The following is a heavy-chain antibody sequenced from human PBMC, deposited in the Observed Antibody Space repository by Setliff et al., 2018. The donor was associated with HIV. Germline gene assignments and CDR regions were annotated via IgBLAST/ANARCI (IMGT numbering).Heavy chain of an antibody. CDR2: VHDSGGT. CDR1: GDSLGSYY. CDR3: ARGTTYWSWYFDL. V-gene: IGHV4-59*01. D-gene: IGHD2-8*02. J-gene: IGHJ2*01. Sequence: SETLSLTCIVSGDSLGSYYWSWIRQSPGKGLEWIGDVHDSGGTRYNPSLDSRVTVSSDTSTNQFSLMLHSVTAADTAVYFCARGTTYWSWYFDLWGRGTLVTVS.